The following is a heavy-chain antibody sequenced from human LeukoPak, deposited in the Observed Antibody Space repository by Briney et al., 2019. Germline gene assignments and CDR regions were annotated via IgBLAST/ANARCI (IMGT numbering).Heavy chain of an antibody. D-gene: IGHD2-2*01. V-gene: IGHV3-23*01. Sequence: PGGSLRLSCAASGFTFSSYAMSWVRQAPGKGLEWVSAISGSGGSTYYADSVKGRFTISRDNSKNTLYLQMNSLRAEDTAVYYCAKAVDLPYYYYGMDVWGQGTTVTVSS. CDR1: GFTFSSYA. CDR3: AKAVDLPYYYYGMDV. CDR2: ISGSGGST. J-gene: IGHJ6*02.